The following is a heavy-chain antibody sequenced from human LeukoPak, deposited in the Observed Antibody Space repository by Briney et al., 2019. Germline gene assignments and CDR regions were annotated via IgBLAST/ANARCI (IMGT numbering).Heavy chain of an antibody. CDR1: GGSISSGGYY. J-gene: IGHJ5*02. CDR3: AKDSAAAPYNWFDP. Sequence: SQTLSLTCTVSGGSISSGGYYWSWIRQHPGKGLEWIGYIYYSGSTYYNPSLKSRVTISVDTSKNQFSLKLSSVTAADTAVYYCAKDSAAAPYNWFDPWGQGTLVTVSS. D-gene: IGHD6-13*01. V-gene: IGHV4-31*03. CDR2: IYYSGST.